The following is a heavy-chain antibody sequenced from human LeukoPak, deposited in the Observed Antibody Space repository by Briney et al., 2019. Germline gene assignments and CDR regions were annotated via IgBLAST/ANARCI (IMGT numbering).Heavy chain of an antibody. D-gene: IGHD4-23*01. Sequence: ASVKVSCKASGYTFTSYDINWVRQATGQGLEWMGWMNPNSGNTGYAQKFQGRVTITRDTSATTAYMELSSLISEDTAVYYCARGFDYGGNFDYWGQGTLVTVSS. V-gene: IGHV1-8*01. CDR3: ARGFDYGGNFDY. CDR1: GYTFTSYD. CDR2: MNPNSGNT. J-gene: IGHJ4*02.